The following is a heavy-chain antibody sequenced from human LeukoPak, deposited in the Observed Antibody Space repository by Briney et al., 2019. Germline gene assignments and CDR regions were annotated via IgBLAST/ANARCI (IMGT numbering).Heavy chain of an antibody. V-gene: IGHV3-9*01. D-gene: IGHD4-17*01. Sequence: PGGSLRLSRAASGFTFDDYAMHGVRQAPGKGLEWVSGISWNSGSIGYADSVKGRITISRDNAKRSLYLQMNSLRAEDTALYYCAKGGTVTTNFYFDSWGQGTLVTVSS. J-gene: IGHJ4*02. CDR3: AKGGTVTTNFYFDS. CDR2: ISWNSGSI. CDR1: GFTFDDYA.